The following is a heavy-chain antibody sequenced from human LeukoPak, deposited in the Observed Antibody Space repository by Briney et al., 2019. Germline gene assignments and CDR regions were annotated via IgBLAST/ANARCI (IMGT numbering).Heavy chain of an antibody. D-gene: IGHD5-18*01. CDR3: ARDLDTAPTISDY. CDR1: GYSFTDYY. CDR2: INPNSGGT. Sequence: ASVKVSCKASGYSFTDYYMHWVRQAPGQGLEWMGWINPNSGGTNYAQKFQGRVTMTRDTSISTAYMELSRLRSDDTAVYYCARDLDTAPTISDYWGQGTLVTVSS. J-gene: IGHJ4*02. V-gene: IGHV1-2*02.